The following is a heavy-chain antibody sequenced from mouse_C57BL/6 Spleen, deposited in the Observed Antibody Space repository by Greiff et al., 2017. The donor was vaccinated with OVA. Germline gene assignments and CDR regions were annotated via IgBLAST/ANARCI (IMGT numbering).Heavy chain of an antibody. D-gene: IGHD1-1*01. CDR3: ARCMDDYYGSRRAMDY. CDR2: INPSNGGT. Sequence: QVQLQQPGTELVKPGASVKLSCKASGYTFTSYWMHWVKQRPGQGLEWIGNINPSNGGTNYNEKFKSKATLTVDKSSSTAYMQLSSLTSEDSAVYYCARCMDDYYGSRRAMDYWGQGTSVTVSS. V-gene: IGHV1-53*01. CDR1: GYTFTSYW. J-gene: IGHJ4*01.